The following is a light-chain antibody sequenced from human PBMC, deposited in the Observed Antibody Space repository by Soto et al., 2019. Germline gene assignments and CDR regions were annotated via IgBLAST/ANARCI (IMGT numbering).Light chain of an antibody. V-gene: IGKV1-33*01. CDR2: DAS. J-gene: IGKJ3*01. CDR3: QQYDNLPPEFT. Sequence: DIQMTQSPSSLSASVGDRVTITCQASQDISIYLNWYQQKPGKAPKLLIYDASNLETGVPSRFSGSGSGTDFTFTISSLQPEDIATYYCQQYDNLPPEFTFGPGTKVDIK. CDR1: QDISIY.